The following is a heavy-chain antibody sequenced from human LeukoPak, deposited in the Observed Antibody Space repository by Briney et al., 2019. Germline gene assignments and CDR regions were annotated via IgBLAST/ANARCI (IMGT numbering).Heavy chain of an antibody. CDR3: ARGRADSGWRPYFDY. D-gene: IGHD6-19*01. Sequence: SETLSLTCAVYGGSFSGYYWSWIRQPPGKGLEWMGEINHSGSTNYNPSLKSRVTISVDTSKNQFSLKLSSVTAADTAVYYCARGRADSGWRPYFDYWGQGTLVTVSS. CDR2: INHSGST. V-gene: IGHV4-34*01. J-gene: IGHJ4*02. CDR1: GGSFSGYY.